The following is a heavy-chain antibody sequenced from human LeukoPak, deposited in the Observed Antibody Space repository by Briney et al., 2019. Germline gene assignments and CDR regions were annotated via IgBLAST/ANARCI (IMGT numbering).Heavy chain of an antibody. CDR1: GYTFTVYY. CDR2: FNPSGDTT. D-gene: IGHD6-13*01. CDR3: ARGLTRISSSPIGGSA. Sequence: GASVKVSCKASGYTFTVYYIHWVRQAPGQGLEWVGIFNPSGDTTSYAQKFQGRVTMTRDTSTSTVYMELSSLRSEDTAVYYCARGLTRISSSPIGGSAWGQGTLVTVSS. J-gene: IGHJ5*02. V-gene: IGHV1-46*01.